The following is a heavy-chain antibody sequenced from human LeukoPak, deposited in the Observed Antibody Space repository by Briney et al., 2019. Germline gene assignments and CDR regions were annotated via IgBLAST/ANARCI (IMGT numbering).Heavy chain of an antibody. CDR1: GFTFSSYA. Sequence: GGSLRLSCAASGFTFSSYAMHWVRQAPGKGLEWVAVISYDGSNKYYADSVKGRFTISRDNSKNTLYLQMNSLRAEDTAVYYCAKGDKRQLMDYWGQGTLVTVSS. CDR2: ISYDGSNK. CDR3: AKGDKRQLMDY. D-gene: IGHD6-13*01. J-gene: IGHJ4*02. V-gene: IGHV3-30*04.